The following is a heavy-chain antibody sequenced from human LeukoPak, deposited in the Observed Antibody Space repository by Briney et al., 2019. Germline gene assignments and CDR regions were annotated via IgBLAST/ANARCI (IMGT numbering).Heavy chain of an antibody. CDR2: IKQDGSEK. CDR3: ARVTYYYDSSGYGPNWFDP. Sequence: GGSLRLSCAASGFTFSSYWMSWVRQAPGKGLEWVANIKQDGSEKYYVDSVKGRFTISRDNAKNSLYLQMNSLRAEDTAVYYCARVTYYYDSSGYGPNWFDPWGQGTLVTVSS. D-gene: IGHD3-22*01. CDR1: GFTFSSYW. J-gene: IGHJ5*02. V-gene: IGHV3-7*04.